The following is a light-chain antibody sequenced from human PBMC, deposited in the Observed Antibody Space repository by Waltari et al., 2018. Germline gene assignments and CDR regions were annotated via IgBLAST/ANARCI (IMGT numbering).Light chain of an antibody. J-gene: IGLJ3*02. CDR2: EGT. V-gene: IGLV2-23*01. Sequence: QSALTQPASVSGSPGQSITISCTGTSSDVGSYNLVSWYQHHPCKAPKLMIYEGTQRPSGVSDRFSGSKAGETASLTISGLQAEDEADYYCRSYVREITWVFGGGTKLTVL. CDR1: SSDVGSYNL. CDR3: RSYVREITWV.